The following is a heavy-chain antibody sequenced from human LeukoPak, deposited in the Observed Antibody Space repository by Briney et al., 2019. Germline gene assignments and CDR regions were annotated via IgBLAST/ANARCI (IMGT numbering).Heavy chain of an antibody. V-gene: IGHV1-2*06. CDR1: GYTFTGYY. Sequence: GASVKVSCXASGYTFTGYYMHWVRQARGQGLEWMGRINPNSGGTNYAQKFQGRVTMTRDTSISTAYMELSRLRSDDTAVYYCAREYSSSPWYFDVWGRGTLVTVSS. D-gene: IGHD6-6*01. CDR3: AREYSSSPWYFDV. J-gene: IGHJ2*01. CDR2: INPNSGGT.